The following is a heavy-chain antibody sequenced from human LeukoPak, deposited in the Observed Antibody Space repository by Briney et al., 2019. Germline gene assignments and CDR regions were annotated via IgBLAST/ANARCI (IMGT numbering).Heavy chain of an antibody. D-gene: IGHD3-10*01. V-gene: IGHV3-33*01. CDR2: IWYDGSNK. Sequence: GGSLRLSCAASGFTFNNYGMHWVRQAPGKGLEWVGVIWYDGSNKYYADSVKGRFTISRDNSKNTLYLQMNSLRAEDTAVYYCARDRYFYGSGKSNYGMDVWGQGTTVTVSS. CDR1: GFTFNNYG. J-gene: IGHJ6*02. CDR3: ARDRYFYGSGKSNYGMDV.